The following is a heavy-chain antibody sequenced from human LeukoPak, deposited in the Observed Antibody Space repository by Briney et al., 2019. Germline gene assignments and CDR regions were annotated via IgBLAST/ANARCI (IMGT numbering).Heavy chain of an antibody. CDR1: GGSISSYY. D-gene: IGHD3-22*01. CDR2: IYYSGST. Sequence: SETLSLTCTVSGGSISSYYWNWIRQPPGKGLEWIGDIYYSGSTNYNPSLKSRVTISVDTSKNQFSLKLSSVTAADTAVYYCARGADSSGYYSIFYFDYWGQGTLVTVSS. V-gene: IGHV4-59*01. J-gene: IGHJ4*02. CDR3: ARGADSSGYYSIFYFDY.